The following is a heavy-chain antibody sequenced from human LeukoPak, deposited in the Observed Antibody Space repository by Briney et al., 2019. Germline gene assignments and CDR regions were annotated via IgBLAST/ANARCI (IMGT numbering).Heavy chain of an antibody. J-gene: IGHJ4*02. CDR1: GGSISSSSYY. V-gene: IGHV4-39*07. D-gene: IGHD6-6*01. CDR3: ARERIAARPRLPFDY. Sequence: PSETLSLTCTVSGGSISSSSYYWGWIRQPPGKGLEWIGSIYYSGSTYYNPSLKSRVTISVDTSKNQFSLKLSSVTAADTAVYYCARERIAARPRLPFDYWGQGTLVTVSS. CDR2: IYYSGST.